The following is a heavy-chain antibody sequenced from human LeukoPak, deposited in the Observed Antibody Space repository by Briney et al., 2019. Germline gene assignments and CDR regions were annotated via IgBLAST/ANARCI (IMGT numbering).Heavy chain of an antibody. J-gene: IGHJ4*02. V-gene: IGHV4-59*01. CDR1: AGSISTYY. Sequence: SETLSLTCTVSAGSISTYYWIWIRQSPGKGLEWIGYIHYSGSTNYNPSLKSRVTISVDTSKNQFSLKLSSVTAADTAVYYCARDRWGLPPDYWGQGTLVTVSS. CDR3: ARDRWGLPPDY. CDR2: IHYSGST. D-gene: IGHD4-23*01.